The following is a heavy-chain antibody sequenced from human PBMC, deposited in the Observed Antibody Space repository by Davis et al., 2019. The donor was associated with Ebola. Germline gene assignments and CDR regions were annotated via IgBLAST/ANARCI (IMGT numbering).Heavy chain of an antibody. Sequence: PGGSLRLSCAASGFTFSSYWMHWVRQAPGKGLVWVSLIDTDGTTTTYADSVKGRFTISRDNAKNSLFLQMDSLTAEDTALYYCAREAPFCGGDCLDYWGQGTLVTVSS. D-gene: IGHD2-21*01. CDR3: AREAPFCGGDCLDY. CDR1: GFTFSSYW. CDR2: IDTDGTTT. V-gene: IGHV3-74*01. J-gene: IGHJ4*02.